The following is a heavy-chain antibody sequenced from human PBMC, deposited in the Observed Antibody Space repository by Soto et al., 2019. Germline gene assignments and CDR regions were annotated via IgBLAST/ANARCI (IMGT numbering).Heavy chain of an antibody. CDR3: AKDLKPYSSSWYNWFAP. CDR2: ISGSGGST. CDR1: GFTFSSYA. J-gene: IGHJ5*02. D-gene: IGHD6-13*01. Sequence: EVQLLESGGGLVQPGGSLRLSCAASGFTFSSYAMSWVRQAPGKGLEWVSAISGSGGSTYYADSVKGRFTISRDNSKNTLYLQMNSLRAEDTAVYYCAKDLKPYSSSWYNWFAPWGQGTLVTVSS. V-gene: IGHV3-23*01.